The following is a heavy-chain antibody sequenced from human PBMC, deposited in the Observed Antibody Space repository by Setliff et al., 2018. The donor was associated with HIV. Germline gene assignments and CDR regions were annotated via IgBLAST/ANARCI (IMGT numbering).Heavy chain of an antibody. J-gene: IGHJ4*02. D-gene: IGHD3-9*01. CDR1: GFTFSDFS. Sequence: GGSLRLSCAASGFTFSDFSMSWIRQAPGKGLEWISYISSSDNTMYYADSVKGRFTISRDNAKNSLFLQLNSLRAEDAAVYYCARDGTYNIFTGLVAFDYWGQGTLVTVSS. CDR3: ARDGTYNIFTGLVAFDY. CDR2: ISSSDNTM. V-gene: IGHV3-11*04.